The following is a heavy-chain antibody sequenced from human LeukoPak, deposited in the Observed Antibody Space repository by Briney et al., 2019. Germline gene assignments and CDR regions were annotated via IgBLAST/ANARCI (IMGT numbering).Heavy chain of an antibody. CDR1: GGSFSGYY. CDR2: INHSGST. V-gene: IGHV4-34*01. Sequence: SETLSPTCAVYGGSFSGYYWSWIRQPPGKGLEWIGEINHSGSTNYNPSLKSRVTISVDTSKNQFSLKLSSVTAADTAVYYCARGLTGFFFDYWGQGTLVTVSS. CDR3: ARGLTGFFFDY. J-gene: IGHJ4*02. D-gene: IGHD3-10*01.